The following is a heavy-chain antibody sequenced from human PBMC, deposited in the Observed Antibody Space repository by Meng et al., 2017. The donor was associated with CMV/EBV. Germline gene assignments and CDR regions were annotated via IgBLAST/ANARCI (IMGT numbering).Heavy chain of an antibody. CDR2: ISSSSSYI. Sequence: GESLKISCAASGFTFSSYSMNWVRQAPGKGLEWVSSISSSSSYIYYADSVKGRFTISRDNAKNSLYLQMNSLRAEDTAVYYCARDRSSVDFWSGYYAYYYGMDVWGQGTTVTVS. CDR3: ARDRSSVDFWSGYYAYYYGMDV. D-gene: IGHD3-3*01. CDR1: GFTFSSYS. J-gene: IGHJ6*02. V-gene: IGHV3-21*01.